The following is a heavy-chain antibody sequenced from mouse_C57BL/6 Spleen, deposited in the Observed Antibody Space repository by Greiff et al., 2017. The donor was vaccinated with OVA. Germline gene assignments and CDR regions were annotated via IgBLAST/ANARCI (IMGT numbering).Heavy chain of an antibody. CDR1: GFNIKDDY. V-gene: IGHV14-4*01. CDR3: ATRLLYYLDY. CDR2: IDPENGDT. J-gene: IGHJ2*01. Sequence: VQLQQSGAELVRPGASVKLSCTASGFNIKDDYMHWVKQRPEQGLEWIGWIDPENGDTEYASKFQGKATITADTSSNTAYLKLSSLTSEDTAVDSCATRLLYYLDYWGQGTTLTVSS.